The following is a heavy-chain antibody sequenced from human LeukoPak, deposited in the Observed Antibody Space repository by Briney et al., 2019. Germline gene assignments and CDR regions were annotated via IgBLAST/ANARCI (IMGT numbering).Heavy chain of an antibody. Sequence: SXXXSXXXFXXXWMXGXRQAPGKXLEXXXRIKSKTDGGTTDYAAPVKGRFTISRDDSKNTLYLQMNSLKTEDTAMYYCSTDRHTANDYWGQGTLVTVSS. V-gene: IGHV3-15*01. CDR2: IKSKTDGGTT. CDR1: XXXFXXXW. CDR3: STDRHTANDY. D-gene: IGHD5-18*01. J-gene: IGHJ4*02.